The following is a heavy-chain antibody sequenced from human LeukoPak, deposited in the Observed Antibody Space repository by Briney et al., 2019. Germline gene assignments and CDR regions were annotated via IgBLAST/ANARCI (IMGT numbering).Heavy chain of an antibody. D-gene: IGHD2-2*01. Sequence: ASVKVSCKASGYTFTSYGISWVRQAPGQGLEWMGWISAYNGNTNYAQKFQGRVTMTRDTSISTAYMELSRLRSDDTAVYYCARGPQLHYYYYGMDVWGRGTTVTVSS. V-gene: IGHV1-18*01. CDR2: ISAYNGNT. CDR3: ARGPQLHYYYYGMDV. J-gene: IGHJ6*02. CDR1: GYTFTSYG.